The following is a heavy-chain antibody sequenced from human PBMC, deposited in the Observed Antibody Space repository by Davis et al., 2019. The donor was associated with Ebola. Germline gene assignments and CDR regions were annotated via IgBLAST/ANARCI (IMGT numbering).Heavy chain of an antibody. J-gene: IGHJ4*02. D-gene: IGHD6-19*01. V-gene: IGHV1-18*01. CDR2: ISAYNGNT. Sequence: ASVKVSCKASGYTFTSYGISWVRQAPGQGLEWMGWISAYNGNTNYAQKLQGRVTMTTDTSTSTAYMELRSLRSDDTAVYYCARMLAVAGPAPVVYFDYWGQGTLVTVSS. CDR1: GYTFTSYG. CDR3: ARMLAVAGPAPVVYFDY.